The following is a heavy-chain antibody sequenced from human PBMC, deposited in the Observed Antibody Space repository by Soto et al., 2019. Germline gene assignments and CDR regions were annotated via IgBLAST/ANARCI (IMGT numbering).Heavy chain of an antibody. Sequence: SDTLSITLTVSCGSISSGGYYWSLIRHHPWKGLEWIGYIYYSGSTYYNPSLKSRVTISVDTSKNQFSLKLSSVTAADTAVYYCARAETDSKGDYYYYMDVWGKGTTVTVSS. V-gene: IGHV4-31*02. CDR3: ARAETDSKGDYYYYMDV. D-gene: IGHD3-16*01. J-gene: IGHJ6*03. CDR2: IYYSGST. CDR1: CGSISSGGYY.